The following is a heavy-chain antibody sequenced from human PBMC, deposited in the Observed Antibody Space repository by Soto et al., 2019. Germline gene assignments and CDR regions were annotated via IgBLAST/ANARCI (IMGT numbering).Heavy chain of an antibody. J-gene: IGHJ5*02. CDR2: IYYSGST. Sequence: SETLSLTCTVSGGSISSYYWSWIRQPPGKGLEWIGYIYYSGSTNYNPSLKSRVTISVDTSKNQFSLKLSSVTAADTAVYYCARGGNYDLTAGWFDPWGQGTLVTVSA. CDR1: GGSISSYY. V-gene: IGHV4-59*01. D-gene: IGHD3-3*01. CDR3: ARGGNYDLTAGWFDP.